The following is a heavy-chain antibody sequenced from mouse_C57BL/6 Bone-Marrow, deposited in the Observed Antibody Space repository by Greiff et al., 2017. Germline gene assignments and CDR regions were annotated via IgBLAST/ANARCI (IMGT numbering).Heavy chain of an antibody. CDR1: GYTFTSYW. CDR2: IYPGSGST. J-gene: IGHJ2*01. V-gene: IGHV1-55*01. D-gene: IGHD2-5*01. Sequence: VQLQQSGAELVKPGASVKMSCKASGYTFTSYWITWVKQRPGQGLEWIGDIYPGSGSTNYNEKFKSKATLTVDTSSSTAYMQLSSLTYEDSAVYYCARVRAYYSKSHWGQGTTLTVSS. CDR3: ARVRAYYSKSH.